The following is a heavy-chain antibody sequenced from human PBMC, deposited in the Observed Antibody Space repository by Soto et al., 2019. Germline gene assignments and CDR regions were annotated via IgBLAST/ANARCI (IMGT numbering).Heavy chain of an antibody. J-gene: IGHJ6*02. Sequence: GSLRLSCAASGFTFSDYYMSWIRQAPGKGLEWISYISSSGSTIYYADSVKGRFTISRGNAKNSLYLQMNSLRAEDTAVYYCAVIPCPYYYYGMDVWGQGTTVTVSS. V-gene: IGHV3-11*01. CDR3: AVIPCPYYYYGMDV. CDR2: ISSSGSTI. CDR1: GFTFSDYY.